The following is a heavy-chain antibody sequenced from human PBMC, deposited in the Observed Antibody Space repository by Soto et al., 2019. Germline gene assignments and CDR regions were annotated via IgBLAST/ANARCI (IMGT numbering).Heavy chain of an antibody. V-gene: IGHV4-31*03. CDR1: GGSISSGGYY. CDR3: ARGCGYCSSTSCLYFDY. CDR2: IYYSGST. D-gene: IGHD2-2*01. Sequence: SETLSLTCTVSGGSISSGGYYWSWIRQHPGKGLEWIGYIYYSGSTYYNPSLKSRVTISVDTSKNQFSLKLSSVTAADTAVYYCARGCGYCSSTSCLYFDYWGQGTLVTVSS. J-gene: IGHJ4*02.